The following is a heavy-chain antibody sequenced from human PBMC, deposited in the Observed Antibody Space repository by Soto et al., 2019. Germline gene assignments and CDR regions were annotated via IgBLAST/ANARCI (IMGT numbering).Heavy chain of an antibody. J-gene: IGHJ4*02. CDR3: ARGRSDWYPLDY. D-gene: IGHD6-19*01. CDR1: GFSASSEY. V-gene: IGHV3-53*01. Sequence: GGSLRLSCSASGFSASSEYMNWVRQAPGKGLEWVSVIHSGGSAYYAESVKGRVTISRDSSKNTLYLQMNSLRAEDTAVYYCARGRSDWYPLDYWGQGALVTVSS. CDR2: IHSGGSA.